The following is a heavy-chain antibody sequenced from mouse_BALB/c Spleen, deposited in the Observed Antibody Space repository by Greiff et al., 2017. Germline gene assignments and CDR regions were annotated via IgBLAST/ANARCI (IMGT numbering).Heavy chain of an antibody. V-gene: IGHV5-17*02. CDR3: ARVYNGSSIYAMDY. J-gene: IGHJ4*01. Sequence: EVKLVESGGGLVQPGGSRKLSCAASGFTFSSFGMHWVRQVPEKGLEWVAYISSGSSTIYYADSVKGRFTISRDNPKNTLFLPMTSLRSEDTAMYYCARVYNGSSIYAMDYWGQGTSVTVSS. CDR1: GFTFSSFG. CDR2: ISSGSSTI. D-gene: IGHD1-1*01.